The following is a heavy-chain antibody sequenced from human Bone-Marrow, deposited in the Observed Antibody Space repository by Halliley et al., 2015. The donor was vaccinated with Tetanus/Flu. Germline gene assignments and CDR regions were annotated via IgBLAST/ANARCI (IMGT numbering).Heavy chain of an antibody. CDR2: IDSDGYAP. J-gene: IGHJ4*02. Sequence: AASGFSFGTYWMHWVRQAPGKGLMWVARIDSDGYAPLYADSVRGRFIISRDNAENTVSLQMNSLSAEDTAVYYCARAPIAVDLGNTPDCWGQGAQVTVS. V-gene: IGHV3-74*01. CDR3: ARAPIAVDLGNTPDC. D-gene: IGHD6-19*01. CDR1: GFSFGTYW.